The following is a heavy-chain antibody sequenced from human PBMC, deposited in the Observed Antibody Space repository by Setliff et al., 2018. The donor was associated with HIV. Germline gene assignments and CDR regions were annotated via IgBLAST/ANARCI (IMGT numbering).Heavy chain of an antibody. CDR3: ARQPNSPPYDYDRSGFPLHFDY. J-gene: IGHJ4*02. D-gene: IGHD3-16*01. V-gene: IGHV4-38-2*01. CDR1: GYTISGGYY. Sequence: SETLSLTCAVSGYTISGGYYWGWIRQPPGKGLEWIGSVYHSGSTHYNPSLKSRVNISIDTFKNQLSLKLNSVTATDTAVYFCARQPNSPPYDYDRSGFPLHFDYWGQGALVTVSS. CDR2: VYHSGST.